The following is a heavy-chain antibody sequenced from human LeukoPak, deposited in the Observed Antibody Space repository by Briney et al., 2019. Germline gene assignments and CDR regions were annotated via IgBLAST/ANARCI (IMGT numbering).Heavy chain of an antibody. V-gene: IGHV1-18*01. J-gene: IGHJ4*02. Sequence: ASVKVSCKASGYTFTSYDINWVRQAPGQGLEWMGWISAYNGNTNYAQKLQGRVTMTTDTSTSTAYMELRSLRSDDTAVYYCARVGYCSSTSCYLWFDYWGQGTLVTVSS. CDR3: ARVGYCSSTSCYLWFDY. CDR2: ISAYNGNT. D-gene: IGHD2-2*01. CDR1: GYTFTSYD.